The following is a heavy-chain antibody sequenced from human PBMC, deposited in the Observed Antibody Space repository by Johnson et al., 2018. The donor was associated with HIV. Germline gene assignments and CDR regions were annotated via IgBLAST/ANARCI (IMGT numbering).Heavy chain of an antibody. V-gene: IGHV3-9*01. Sequence: QLVESGGDLVQPGRSLRLSCAASGFTFDDYAMHWVHQAPGKGLEWVSGISWNSGSIGYADSVKGRFTISRDNAKNSLYLQMNSLRAEDTALYYCAKAIAAAGEDAFDIWGQGTMVTVSS. CDR2: ISWNSGSI. CDR3: AKAIAAAGEDAFDI. D-gene: IGHD6-13*01. J-gene: IGHJ3*02. CDR1: GFTFDDYA.